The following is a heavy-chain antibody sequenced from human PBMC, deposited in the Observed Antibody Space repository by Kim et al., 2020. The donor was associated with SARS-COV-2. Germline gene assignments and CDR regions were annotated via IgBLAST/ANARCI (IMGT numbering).Heavy chain of an antibody. CDR1: GFTFGDYA. D-gene: IGHD3-22*01. V-gene: IGHV3-49*03. J-gene: IGHJ4*02. CDR3: TRGLVVITTKAHDY. CDR2: IRSKAYGGTT. Sequence: GGSLRLSCTASGFTFGDYAMSWFRQAPGKGLEWVGFIRSKAYGGTTEYAASVKGRFTISRDDSKSIAYLQMNSLKTEDTAVYHCTRGLVVITTKAHDYWGQGTLVTVSS.